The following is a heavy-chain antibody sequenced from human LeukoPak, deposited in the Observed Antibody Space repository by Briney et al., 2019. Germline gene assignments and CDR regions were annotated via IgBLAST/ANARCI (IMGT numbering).Heavy chain of an antibody. J-gene: IGHJ6*03. D-gene: IGHD6-13*01. Sequence: SETLSLTCTVSGGSISSYYWSWIRQPAGKGLEWIGRIYTSGSTNYNPSLKSRVTMSVGTSKNQFSLKLSSVTAADTAVYYCARAAAGIDYYYYYMDVWGKGTTVTVSS. CDR1: GGSISSYY. V-gene: IGHV4-4*07. CDR3: ARAAAGIDYYYYYMDV. CDR2: IYTSGST.